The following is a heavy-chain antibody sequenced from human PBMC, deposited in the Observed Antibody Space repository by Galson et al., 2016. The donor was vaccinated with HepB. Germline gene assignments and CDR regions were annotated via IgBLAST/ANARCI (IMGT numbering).Heavy chain of an antibody. CDR1: GYTFISYG. D-gene: IGHD6-25*01. CDR3: ATKNGIATGFYYYGMDV. J-gene: IGHJ6*02. Sequence: SVKVSCKASGYTFISYGITWVRQAPGQGLEWMGGIIPIFGTANYAQKFQGRVTMTADESTSTAYMELSSLRSEDAAVYYCATKNGIATGFYYYGMDVWGQGTTVTVSS. CDR2: IIPIFGTA. V-gene: IGHV1-69*13.